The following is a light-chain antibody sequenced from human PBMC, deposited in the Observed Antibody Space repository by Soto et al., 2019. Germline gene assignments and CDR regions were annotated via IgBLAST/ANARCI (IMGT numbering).Light chain of an antibody. Sequence: ENVLTQSPGTLSLSPGERATLSCRASQSVGSSYLAWYQQKPGQAPRLLIYSTSSRATDIPDRFSGSGSGTDFTLTISRLEPEDFAVYHCQQYDSPIWTFGQGTKVEIK. V-gene: IGKV3-20*01. CDR1: QSVGSSY. CDR2: STS. CDR3: QQYDSPIWT. J-gene: IGKJ1*01.